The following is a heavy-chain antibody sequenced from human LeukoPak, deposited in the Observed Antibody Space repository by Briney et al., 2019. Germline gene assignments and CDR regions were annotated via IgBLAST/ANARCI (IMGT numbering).Heavy chain of an antibody. Sequence: GASVKVSCKASGGTSSSYAISWVRQAPGQGLEWMGGIIPIFGTANYAQKFQGRVTITADESTSTAYMELSGLRSEDTAVYYCARALVVVAATPEPYYYGMDVWGKGTTVTVSS. V-gene: IGHV1-69*13. CDR1: GGTSSSYA. CDR3: ARALVVVAATPEPYYYGMDV. D-gene: IGHD2-15*01. CDR2: IIPIFGTA. J-gene: IGHJ6*04.